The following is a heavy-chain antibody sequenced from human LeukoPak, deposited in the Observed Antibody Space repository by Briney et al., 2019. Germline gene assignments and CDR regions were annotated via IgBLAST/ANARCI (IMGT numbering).Heavy chain of an antibody. CDR3: ARRRQMAPFDY. CDR2: ISYSGST. V-gene: IGHV4-39*01. Sequence: SETLSLTCTVSGGPISSSTYYWGWIRQPPGKGLEWIGSISYSGSTYYNPSLKSRVTISVDTSKNQFSLRLSSVTAADTAVYYCARRRQMAPFDYWGQGTLVTVSS. D-gene: IGHD5-24*01. CDR1: GGPISSSTYY. J-gene: IGHJ4*02.